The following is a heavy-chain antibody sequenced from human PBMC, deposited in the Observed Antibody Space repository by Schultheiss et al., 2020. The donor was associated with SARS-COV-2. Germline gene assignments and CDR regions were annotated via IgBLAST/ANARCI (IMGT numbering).Heavy chain of an antibody. CDR2: ISSSVSTI. Sequence: GESLKISCAASGFTFSDYYMSWIRQAPGKGLEWISYISSSVSTIYYADSVKGRFTISRDNAKNSLYLQMNSLRAEDTAVYYCARAGISWYFDYWGQGTLVTVSS. V-gene: IGHV3-11*01. J-gene: IGHJ4*02. CDR1: GFTFSDYY. D-gene: IGHD2-21*01. CDR3: ARAGISWYFDY.